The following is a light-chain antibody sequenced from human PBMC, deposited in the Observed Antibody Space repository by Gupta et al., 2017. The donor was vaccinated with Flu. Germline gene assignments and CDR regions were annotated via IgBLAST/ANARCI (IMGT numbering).Light chain of an antibody. J-gene: IGLJ2*01. Sequence: TISCSGTSSNIGMKYVYGYQHLPGKAPKLIIGTEYQRPSGVTDRFSGSKSGTSDSLAISGLRSEDEGEYYCEAWDDRLSLVVFGGGTKLTVL. CDR1: SSNIGMKY. V-gene: IGLV1-47*01. CDR3: EAWDDRLSLVV. CDR2: TEY.